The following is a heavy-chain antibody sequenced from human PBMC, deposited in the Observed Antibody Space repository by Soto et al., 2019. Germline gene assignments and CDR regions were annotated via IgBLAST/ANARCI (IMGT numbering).Heavy chain of an antibody. V-gene: IGHV4-4*02. CDR2: IYHSGST. J-gene: IGHJ6*02. D-gene: IGHD6-13*01. CDR1: RVSISSSNW. Sequence: QVQLQESGPGLVKPSGTLSLTCAVSRVSISSSNWWMWVRQPPGKGVEWIGEIYHSGSTNYNPSLKSRDTISVAKYTNHFALKLSSVTAEDTAVYYCARALGGAAAGISMTIYYCYGLDVWGQGTTVTVCS. CDR3: ARALGGAAAGISMTIYYCYGLDV.